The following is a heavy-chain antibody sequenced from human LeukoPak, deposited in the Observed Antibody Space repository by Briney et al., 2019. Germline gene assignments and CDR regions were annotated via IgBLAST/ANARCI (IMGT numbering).Heavy chain of an antibody. J-gene: IGHJ5*02. V-gene: IGHV1-69*04. D-gene: IGHD2-2*01. CDR1: GGTFSSYA. Sequence: SVKASCKASGGTFSSYAISWVRQAPGQGLEWMGRIIPILGIANYAQKFQGRVTITADKSTSTAYMELSSLRSEDTAVYYCARAHSRRYCSSTSCYAGGGWFDPWGQGTLVTVSS. CDR2: IIPILGIA. CDR3: ARAHSRRYCSSTSCYAGGGWFDP.